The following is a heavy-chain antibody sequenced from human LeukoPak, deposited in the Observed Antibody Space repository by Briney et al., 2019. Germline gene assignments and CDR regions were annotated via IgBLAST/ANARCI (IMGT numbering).Heavy chain of an antibody. CDR3: AKDQAVVSGFDY. Sequence: GGSLRLSCAASGFTFSSYAMSWVRQAPGKGLEWVSAISGSGGSTYYADSVKGRFSISRHNSKNTLYLQMNRQRAEDTAVYYCAKDQAVVSGFDYWGQGTLVTVSS. V-gene: IGHV3-23*01. CDR1: GFTFSSYA. CDR2: ISGSGGST. D-gene: IGHD5/OR15-5a*01. J-gene: IGHJ4*02.